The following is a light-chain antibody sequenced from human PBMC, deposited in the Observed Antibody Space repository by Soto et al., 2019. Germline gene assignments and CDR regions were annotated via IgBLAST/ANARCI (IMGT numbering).Light chain of an antibody. Sequence: IQMTQSPSSLSASVGDRVTITCRASQSISSHLNWYQQKPGTAPKLLIYVASSLQSGGPSRFTGSGSGTDFTLTISSLQPEDFAIYYCQQSDSTPYTFGHGTKLEIK. V-gene: IGKV1-39*01. J-gene: IGKJ2*01. CDR2: VAS. CDR3: QQSDSTPYT. CDR1: QSISSH.